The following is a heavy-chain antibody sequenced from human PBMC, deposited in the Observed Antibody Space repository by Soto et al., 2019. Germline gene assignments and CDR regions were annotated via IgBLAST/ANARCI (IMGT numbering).Heavy chain of an antibody. CDR1: GGSINNYF. CDR3: VRDVASPGICGSWGAFDI. D-gene: IGHD1-20*01. Sequence: QVQLQESGPGLVKPSETLSLMCTVSGGSINNYFWTWIRQPAGKGLEWIGRIYSSGSTVYNASLKSRVPMSVDPSKSQFSLQLTSMTAADTAVYYCVRDVASPGICGSWGAFDIWGQGTMVTVSS. CDR2: IYSSGST. V-gene: IGHV4-4*07. J-gene: IGHJ3*02.